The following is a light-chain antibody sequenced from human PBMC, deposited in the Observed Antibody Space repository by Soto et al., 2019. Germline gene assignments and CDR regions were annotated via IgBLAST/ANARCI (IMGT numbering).Light chain of an antibody. CDR3: QQYKNGWT. CDR2: GAS. V-gene: IGKV3-15*01. J-gene: IGKJ1*01. CDR1: QSVSSN. Sequence: EIVMTQSPATLSVSPGERATLSCRASQSVSSNLAWYQQKPGHAPRLLIYGASTRATGIPAKFSGGGSGTEFTLTISSLQSEDFAIYYCQQYKNGWTFGQGTKVDI.